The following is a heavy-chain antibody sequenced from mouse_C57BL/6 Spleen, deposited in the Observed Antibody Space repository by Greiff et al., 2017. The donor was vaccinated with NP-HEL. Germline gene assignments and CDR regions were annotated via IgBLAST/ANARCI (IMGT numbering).Heavy chain of an antibody. Sequence: VQLQQSGAELVKAGASVKMSCKASGYTFTSYWMHWVKQRLGQGLEWFAETNPTNGRTYYNEKFKSKATLTVDKSSSTAYMLLSGPTFEDSAVYYCARMKKIVATYFDDWGQDTTLTVSS. CDR2: TNPTNGRT. CDR1: GYTFTSYW. D-gene: IGHD1-1*01. V-gene: IGHV1S81*02. J-gene: IGHJ2*01. CDR3: ARMKKIVATYFDD.